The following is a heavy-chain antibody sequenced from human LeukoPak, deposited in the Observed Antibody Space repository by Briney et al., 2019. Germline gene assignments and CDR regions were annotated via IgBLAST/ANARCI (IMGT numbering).Heavy chain of an antibody. Sequence: GGSLRLSCTASGFPLSSDSINWVRQAPGKGLEWISYISSNSSNKYYLDSVKGRLTVSRDNERNSLFLQIDSPRAEDTAVYYCVRVKGTYFDYWGQGSLVTVSS. CDR3: VRVKGTYFDY. J-gene: IGHJ4*02. D-gene: IGHD1-1*01. CDR2: ISSNSSNK. V-gene: IGHV3-48*01. CDR1: GFPLSSDS.